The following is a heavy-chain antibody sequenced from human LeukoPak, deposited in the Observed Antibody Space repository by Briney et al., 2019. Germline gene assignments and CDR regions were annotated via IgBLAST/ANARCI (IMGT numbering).Heavy chain of an antibody. D-gene: IGHD3/OR15-3a*01. CDR3: TRRGLAGPGDY. CDR1: GFTFSGSA. V-gene: IGHV3-73*01. J-gene: IGHJ4*02. CDR2: IRSKANSYAT. Sequence: GGSLRLSCAASGFTFSGSAMHWVRQASGKGLEWVGRIRSKANSYATAYAASVKGRFTISRDDSKKTAYLQMNSLKTEDTAVYYCTRRGLAGPGDYWGQGTLVTVSS.